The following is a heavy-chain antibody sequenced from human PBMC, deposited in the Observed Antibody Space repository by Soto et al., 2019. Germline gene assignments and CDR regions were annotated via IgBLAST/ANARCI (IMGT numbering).Heavy chain of an antibody. CDR1: GYTFTGYY. J-gene: IGHJ6*02. D-gene: IGHD3-3*01. CDR2: INPNSGGT. Sequence: GASVKVSCKASGYTFTGYYMQWVRQAPGQGLEWMGWINPNSGGTTYAQNFQGRVTMTRDTSISTAYMELSRLRSDDTAVYYCARGEWSYGMDVWGQGTTVTVSS. CDR3: ARGEWSYGMDV. V-gene: IGHV1-2*02.